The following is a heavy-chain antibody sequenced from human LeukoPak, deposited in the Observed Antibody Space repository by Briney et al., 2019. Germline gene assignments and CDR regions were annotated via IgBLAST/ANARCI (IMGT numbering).Heavy chain of an antibody. CDR3: AKDLVSSWYYFDY. D-gene: IGHD6-13*01. CDR1: GFTFSSYA. V-gene: IGHV3-23*01. Sequence: GGSLRLSCAASGFTFSSYAMSWVRQAPGEGLEWVSTISGSGSSTYYADSVKGRFTISRDNSKNTLYLQMSSLRAEDTAVYYCAKDLVSSWYYFDYWGQGTLVTVSS. CDR2: ISGSGSST. J-gene: IGHJ4*02.